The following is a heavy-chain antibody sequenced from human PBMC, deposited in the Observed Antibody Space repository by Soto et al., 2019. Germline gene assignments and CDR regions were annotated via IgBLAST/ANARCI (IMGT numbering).Heavy chain of an antibody. V-gene: IGHV4-34*01. CDR1: GGSFSTYY. CDR3: ARGGSNDWQVAFDI. J-gene: IGHJ3*02. D-gene: IGHD3-9*01. CDR2: INHSGSN. Sequence: PSETLSLTCVVSGGSFSTYYYNWIRQSPGKGLEWIEEINHSGSNNYSPSLKSRVTMSLDTSKNQFSLKLTSVTAADTAVYYCARGGSNDWQVAFDIWGQGTMVTVSS.